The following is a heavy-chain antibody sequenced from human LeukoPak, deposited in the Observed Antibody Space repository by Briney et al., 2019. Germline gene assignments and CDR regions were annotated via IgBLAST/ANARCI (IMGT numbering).Heavy chain of an antibody. V-gene: IGHV3-74*01. CDR3: AMAITGSRNAMDV. CDR2: INSDGTTT. Sequence: GRSLSLSRAASGFTLSSDWMHWVRQDPGNGLVWVSRINSDGTTTNYADSVKGRFTISRDKAKNALYLQMISLRAEDTSLYYCAMAITGSRNAMDVWGQGTTVTVSS. J-gene: IGHJ6*02. D-gene: IGHD1-20*01. CDR1: GFTLSSDW.